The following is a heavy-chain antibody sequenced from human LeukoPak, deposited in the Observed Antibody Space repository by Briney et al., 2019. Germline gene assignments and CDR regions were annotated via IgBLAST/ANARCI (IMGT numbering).Heavy chain of an antibody. CDR1: GYTFTGYY. CDR2: INPNSGGT. V-gene: IGHV1-2*02. Sequence: ASVKVSCKASGYTFTGYYMHWVRQAPGQGLEWMGWINPNSGGTNYAQKSQGRVTMTRDTSISTAYMELSRLRADDTAVYYCARDHNYYYSSGYYPIWGQGTMVTVSS. CDR3: ARDHNYYYSSGYYPI. J-gene: IGHJ3*02. D-gene: IGHD3-22*01.